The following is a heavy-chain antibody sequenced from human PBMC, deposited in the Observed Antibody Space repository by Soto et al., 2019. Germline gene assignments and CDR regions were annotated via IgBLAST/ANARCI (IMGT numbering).Heavy chain of an antibody. J-gene: IGHJ6*02. V-gene: IGHV3-23*01. D-gene: IGHD6-19*01. Sequence: GGSLRLSCAASGFTFSNNAMNWVRQAPGRGLEWVSGKSGTGCGTYHDASVKGRVTISRDSSNNTLYLQMNSLRGEDTAIYYCAKAPQAQSDYCYGIDVWGQGTPVTVSS. CDR3: AKAPQAQSDYCYGIDV. CDR1: GFTFSNNA. CDR2: KSGTGCGT.